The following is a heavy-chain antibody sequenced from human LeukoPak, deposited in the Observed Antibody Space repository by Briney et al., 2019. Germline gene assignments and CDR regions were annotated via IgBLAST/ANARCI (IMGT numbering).Heavy chain of an antibody. CDR2: INWNGGST. Sequence: GESLGLSCAASGFTFDDYGMSWVRQAPGKGLKWVSGINWNGGSTGYAESVKGRFTISRDNAKNSLYLQMNSLRAEDTALYYCARGSGSYIFGAFDIWGQGTMVTVSS. V-gene: IGHV3-20*04. CDR3: ARGSGSYIFGAFDI. CDR1: GFTFDDYG. D-gene: IGHD1-26*01. J-gene: IGHJ3*02.